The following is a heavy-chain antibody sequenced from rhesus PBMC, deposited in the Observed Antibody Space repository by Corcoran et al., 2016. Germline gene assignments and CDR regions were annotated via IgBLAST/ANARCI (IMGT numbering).Heavy chain of an antibody. CDR1: GVSLSTSGMG. V-gene: IGHV2-1*01. CDR3: ARRYNWNLDY. D-gene: IGHD1-26*01. CDR2: IYWDDDK. Sequence: QVTLKESGPALVKPTQTLTLTCTFSGVSLSTSGMGVGWSRQPPGKPLELLAHIYWDDDKRYSPSLQSRLTISKDTSKNQVVLTMTNMDPVDTATYYCARRYNWNLDYWGQGVLVTVSS. J-gene: IGHJ4*01.